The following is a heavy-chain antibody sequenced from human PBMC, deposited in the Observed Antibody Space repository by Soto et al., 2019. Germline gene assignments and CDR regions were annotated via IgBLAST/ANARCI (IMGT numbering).Heavy chain of an antibody. Sequence: SETLSLTCTFSGGSIISGDYYWSWIRQPPGKGLEWIGYIYYSGSTYYNPSLKSRVTISVDTSKNQFSLKLSSVTAADTAVYYCATFKYYDFWSGYYYFDYWGQGTLVTVSS. D-gene: IGHD3-3*01. CDR1: GGSIISGDYY. CDR2: IYYSGST. J-gene: IGHJ4*02. V-gene: IGHV4-30-4*01. CDR3: ATFKYYDFWSGYYYFDY.